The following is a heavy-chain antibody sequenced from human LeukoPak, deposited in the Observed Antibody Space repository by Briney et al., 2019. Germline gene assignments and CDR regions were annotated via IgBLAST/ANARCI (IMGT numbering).Heavy chain of an antibody. D-gene: IGHD3-9*01. CDR1: GFTFNSYA. CDR2: ISYDGSNK. Sequence: PGRSLRVSCAASGFTFNSYAMHWVRQAPGKGLEWVAVISYDGSNKYYADSVKGRFTISRDNSKNTLYLQMNSLRAEDTAVYYCARGAGLTGYLWVRWGQGTLVTVSS. J-gene: IGHJ4*02. V-gene: IGHV3-30*04. CDR3: ARGAGLTGYLWVR.